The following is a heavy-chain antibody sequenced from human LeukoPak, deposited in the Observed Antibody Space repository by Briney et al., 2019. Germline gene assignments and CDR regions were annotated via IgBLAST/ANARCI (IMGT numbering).Heavy chain of an antibody. J-gene: IGHJ3*02. V-gene: IGHV4-34*01. D-gene: IGHD2-15*01. Sequence: SETLSPTCPVYGGSFSGYYWSWIRQPPGRGLEWIGEINHSGSTNYNPSLKSRVTISVDTSKNQFSLKLSSVTAADTAVYYCAREFVVASACDIWGGGTGVSVSS. CDR1: GGSFSGYY. CDR2: INHSGST. CDR3: AREFVVASACDI.